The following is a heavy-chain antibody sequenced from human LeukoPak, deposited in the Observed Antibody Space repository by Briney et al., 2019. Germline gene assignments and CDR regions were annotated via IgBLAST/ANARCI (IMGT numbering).Heavy chain of an antibody. V-gene: IGHV4-59*01. CDR3: ARPYSSSWYGWFDP. Sequence: SEALSLTCTVSGGSISSYYWSWIRQPPGKGLEWIGYIYYSGSTNYNPSLKSRVTISVDTSKNQFSLKLSSVTAADTAVYYCARPYSSSWYGWFDPWGQGTLVTVSS. D-gene: IGHD6-13*01. CDR1: GGSISSYY. CDR2: IYYSGST. J-gene: IGHJ5*02.